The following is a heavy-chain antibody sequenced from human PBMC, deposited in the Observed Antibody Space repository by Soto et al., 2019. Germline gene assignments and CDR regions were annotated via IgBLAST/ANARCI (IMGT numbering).Heavy chain of an antibody. CDR1: GFTFSNYW. D-gene: IGHD3-16*02. Sequence: EVQLVESGGGLVQPGGSLRLSCAASGFTFSNYWMSWVRQAPGKGLEWVANIKQDGSEKYYVDSVKGRFTISRDNAKNSLFLHMNSLRAEDTAVYYCASFAYYDYIWGSYLDYWGQGTLVTVSS. V-gene: IGHV3-7*01. J-gene: IGHJ4*02. CDR2: IKQDGSEK. CDR3: ASFAYYDYIWGSYLDY.